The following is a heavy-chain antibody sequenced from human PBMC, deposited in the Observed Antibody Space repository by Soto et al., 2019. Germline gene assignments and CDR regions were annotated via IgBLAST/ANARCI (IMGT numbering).Heavy chain of an antibody. CDR1: GYTFTGYY. D-gene: IGHD1-26*01. J-gene: IGHJ3*02. V-gene: IGHV1-2*04. Sequence: ASVKVSCKASGYTFTGYYMHWVRQAPGQGLEWMGWINPNSGGTNYAQKFQGWVTMTRDTSISTAYMELSRLRSDDTAVYYCARSGSYYGHDAFDIWGQGTMVTVSS. CDR3: ARSGSYYGHDAFDI. CDR2: INPNSGGT.